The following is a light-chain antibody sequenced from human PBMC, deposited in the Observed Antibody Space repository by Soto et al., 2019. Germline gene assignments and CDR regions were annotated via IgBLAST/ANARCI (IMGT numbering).Light chain of an antibody. Sequence: QSALTQPASVSGSPGQSITISCTGTSSDVGSYNLVSWYQQHPGKAPKLMIYEGSKRPSGVSDRFSGSRSGNTASLTISGLLAEDEADYHCCSYAGSSTWLFGGGTQLTVL. CDR2: EGS. CDR3: CSYAGSSTWL. J-gene: IGLJ2*01. V-gene: IGLV2-23*01. CDR1: SSDVGSYNL.